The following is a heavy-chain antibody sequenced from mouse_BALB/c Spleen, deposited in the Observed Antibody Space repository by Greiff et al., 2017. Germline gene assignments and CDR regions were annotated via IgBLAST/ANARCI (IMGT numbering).Heavy chain of an antibody. J-gene: IGHJ2*01. CDR3: ARGHFDY. CDR2: IYPGDGDT. V-gene: IGHV1-82*01. CDR1: GYAFSSSW. Sequence: QVQLQQSGPELVKPGASVKISCKASGYAFSSSWMNWVKQRPGQGLEWIGRIYPGDGDTNYNGKFKGKATLTADKSSSTAYMQLSSLTSDDSAVYFCARGHFDYWGQGTTLTVSS.